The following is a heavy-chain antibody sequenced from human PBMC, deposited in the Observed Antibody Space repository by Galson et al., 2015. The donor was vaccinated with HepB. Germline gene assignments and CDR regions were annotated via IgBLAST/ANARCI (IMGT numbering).Heavy chain of an antibody. J-gene: IGHJ4*02. CDR1: GGSITSWC. V-gene: IGHV4-4*07. CDR2: VCSPGNT. D-gene: IGHD4/OR15-4a*01. Sequence: ETLSLSCSVSGGSITSWCYSWIRQSAGTGLEWTGRVCSPGNTKYNPSFESRVTMSLDKSKNQISLHMKSLTAADTAVFFFATGAEDFDHWGQGTRVTVSS. CDR3: ATGAEDFDH.